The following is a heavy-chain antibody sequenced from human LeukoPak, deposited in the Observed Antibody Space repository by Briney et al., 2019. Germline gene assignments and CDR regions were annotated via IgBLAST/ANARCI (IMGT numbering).Heavy chain of an antibody. D-gene: IGHD3-3*01. CDR3: ARAWRYYDFWSGYSDYYGMDV. J-gene: IGHJ6*02. Sequence: PGGSLRLSCAASGFTFSSYWMSWVRQAPGKGLEWVANIKQDGSEKYYVDSVKGRFTISRDNAKYSLYLQMNSLRAEDTAVYYCARAWRYYDFWSGYSDYYGMDVWGQGTTVTVSS. V-gene: IGHV3-7*01. CDR1: GFTFSSYW. CDR2: IKQDGSEK.